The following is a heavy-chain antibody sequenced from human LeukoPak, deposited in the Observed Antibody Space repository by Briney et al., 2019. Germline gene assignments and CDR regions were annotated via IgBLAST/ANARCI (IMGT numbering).Heavy chain of an antibody. J-gene: IGHJ4*02. CDR1: GFSFSNAW. Sequence: TGGSLRLSCAASGFSFSNAWMSWVRQAPGKGLEWVGRIKSKADGGKTDYAAPVKGRFTMSRDDSEETLYMQMNSLKTEDTAVYYCTIEAWDDILTGYYRIWGRGTLVTVSS. CDR2: IKSKADGGKT. V-gene: IGHV3-15*01. CDR3: TIEAWDDILTGYYRI. D-gene: IGHD3-9*01.